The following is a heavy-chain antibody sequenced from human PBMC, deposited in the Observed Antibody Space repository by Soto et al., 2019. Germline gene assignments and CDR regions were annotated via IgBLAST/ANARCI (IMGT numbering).Heavy chain of an antibody. CDR1: GFSFSRYG. Sequence: QVQLVESGGGVVQPGRSLRLSCVTSGFSFSRYGFHWVRQAPGKGLEWVAVMWFDGSKQYYVDSVKGRFTISRDNPKNPFYLQMTSLRADDTAVYYGARDPGVTNYYFDYWGQGALVTVSS. D-gene: IGHD4-17*01. V-gene: IGHV3-33*01. CDR3: ARDPGVTNYYFDY. J-gene: IGHJ4*02. CDR2: MWFDGSKQ.